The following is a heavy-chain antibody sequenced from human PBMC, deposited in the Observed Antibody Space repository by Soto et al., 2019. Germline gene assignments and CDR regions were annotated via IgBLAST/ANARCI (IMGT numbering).Heavy chain of an antibody. Sequence: SQTLSLTCVISGDSVSSNSAAWNWIRQSPSRGLEWLGRTYYRSRWYNDYAVSVRSRITVNADTSKNQFSLHLNSVTPEDTAVYCCAGTSSLQWYYVDVWDKGTTVTVSS. CDR3: AGTSSLQWYYVDV. V-gene: IGHV6-1*01. CDR2: TYYRSRWYN. J-gene: IGHJ6*03. D-gene: IGHD1-7*01. CDR1: GDSVSSNSAA.